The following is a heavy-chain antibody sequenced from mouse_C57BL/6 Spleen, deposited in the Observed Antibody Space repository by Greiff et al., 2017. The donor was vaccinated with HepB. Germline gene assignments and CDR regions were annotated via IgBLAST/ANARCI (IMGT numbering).Heavy chain of an antibody. J-gene: IGHJ4*01. D-gene: IGHD1-1*01. CDR1: GYTFTSYW. V-gene: IGHV1-64*01. CDR3: ARATVVAGDY. CDR2: IHPNSGST. Sequence: VQLQQSGAELVKPGASVKLSCKASGYTFTSYWMHWVKQRPGQGLEWIGMIHPNSGSTNYNEKFKSKATLTVDKSSSTAYMQLSCLTSEDSAVYLCARATVVAGDYWGQGTSVTVSS.